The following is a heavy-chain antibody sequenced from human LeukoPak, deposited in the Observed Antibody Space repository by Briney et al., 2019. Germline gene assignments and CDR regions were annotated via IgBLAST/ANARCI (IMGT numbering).Heavy chain of an antibody. D-gene: IGHD2-21*02. J-gene: IGHJ4*02. Sequence: GGSLRLSCAASGFTFSSYAMYWVRQAPGKGLEWVAVISYDGSNKYYADSVKGRFTISRDNSKNTLYLQMNSLRAEDTAVYYCARDSGHIVVVTAIDYWGQGTLVTVSS. CDR3: ARDSGHIVVVTAIDY. V-gene: IGHV3-30*04. CDR2: ISYDGSNK. CDR1: GFTFSSYA.